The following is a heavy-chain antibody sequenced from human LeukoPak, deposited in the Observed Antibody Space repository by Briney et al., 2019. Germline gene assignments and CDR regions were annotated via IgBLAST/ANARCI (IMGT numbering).Heavy chain of an antibody. CDR1: GGSISSGGYY. V-gene: IGHV4-31*03. D-gene: IGHD3-10*01. J-gene: IGHJ6*04. CDR2: IYYSGST. CDR3: ARYYYGSGSYPDAYYYYGMDV. Sequence: SQTLSLTFTVSGGSISSGGYYWSWIRQHPGKGLEWIGYIYYSGSTYYNPSLKSRVTISVDTSKNQFSLKLSSVTAADTAVYYCARYYYGSGSYPDAYYYYGMDVWGKGTTVTVSS.